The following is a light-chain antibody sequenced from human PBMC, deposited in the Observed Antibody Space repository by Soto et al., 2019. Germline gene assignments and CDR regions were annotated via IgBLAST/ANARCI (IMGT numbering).Light chain of an antibody. J-gene: IGKJ5*01. CDR1: QSVSSY. Sequence: EIVLTQSPATLSLSPGERATLSCRASQSVSSYLAWYQQKPGQAPRLLIYDASNRATGIPARFSGSGSGTDFPPNISSLEPEDFAVYYCQQRSNWPPTFGQGTRLEIK. V-gene: IGKV3-11*01. CDR3: QQRSNWPPT. CDR2: DAS.